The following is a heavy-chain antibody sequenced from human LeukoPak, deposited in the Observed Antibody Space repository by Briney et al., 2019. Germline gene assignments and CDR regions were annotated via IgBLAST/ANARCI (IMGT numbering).Heavy chain of an antibody. J-gene: IGHJ5*02. D-gene: IGHD3-3*01. CDR3: AKASVRFLELGWFDP. CDR1: GFSFDDYA. CDR2: ISWNSGNI. Sequence: GRSLGLSCAASGFSFDDYAMHWVRQAPGKGLEWVSGISWNSGNIGYADSVKGRFTISRDNAKNSLYLQMNSLRAEDTALYYCAKASVRFLELGWFDPWGQGTLVTVSS. V-gene: IGHV3-9*01.